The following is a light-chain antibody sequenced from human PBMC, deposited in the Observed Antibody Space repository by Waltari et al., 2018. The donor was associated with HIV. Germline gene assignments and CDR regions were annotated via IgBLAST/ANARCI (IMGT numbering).Light chain of an antibody. J-gene: IGKJ4*01. CDR1: QTVSGSF. CDR3: QQYDTSPLT. CDR2: RVS. V-gene: IGKV3-20*01. Sequence: ENVLTQSPGTLSLSPGERATLSCRASQTVSGSFFAWYQQKPGQAPRVLIYRVSSRATGITDRFSGSGSGTDFTLTISRLEHEDFAVYYCQQYDTSPLTFGGGTKVEIK.